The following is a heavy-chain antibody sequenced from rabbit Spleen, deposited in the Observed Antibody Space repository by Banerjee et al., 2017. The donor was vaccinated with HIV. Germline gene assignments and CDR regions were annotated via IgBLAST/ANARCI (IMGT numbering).Heavy chain of an antibody. CDR3: ARVYASSSGYYDYFNL. V-gene: IGHV1S45*01. D-gene: IGHD1-1*01. CDR2: INIVTGKS. J-gene: IGHJ4*01. CDR1: GVSLHDKDV. Sequence: QEQLEESGGGLVKPEGSLTLTCKASGVSLHDKDVMCWVRQAPGKGLEWIACINIVTGKSVYARWAKGRFTMSRTSSTTVTLQLNSLTAADTATYFCARVYASSSGYYDYFNLWGPGTLVTVS.